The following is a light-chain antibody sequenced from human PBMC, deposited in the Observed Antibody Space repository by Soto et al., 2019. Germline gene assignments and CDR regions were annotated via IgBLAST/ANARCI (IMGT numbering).Light chain of an antibody. CDR3: QQYDDLPLS. V-gene: IGKV1-33*01. CDR2: DAS. CDR1: QDISNY. Sequence: DIQMTQSPSSLSASVGDRVTITCQASQDISNYLNWYRQKPGKAPKLLIYDASNLETGVPSRFSRSGSGTEFTFTISSLQTEDVATYYCQQYDDLPLSFGPGTKVEI. J-gene: IGKJ3*01.